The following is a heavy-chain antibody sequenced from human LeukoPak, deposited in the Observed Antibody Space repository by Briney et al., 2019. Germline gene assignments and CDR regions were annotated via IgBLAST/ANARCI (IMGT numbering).Heavy chain of an antibody. Sequence: GGSLRLSCAASGFRFSSYGMHWVRQAPGKGLEWVAYIRYDGINEYYADSVKGRFTISRDLSKNTLFLQINSLRPEDTAVYYCSKDRGVFGVAYSLDYWGQGTLVTVSS. CDR1: GFRFSSYG. D-gene: IGHD3-3*01. CDR2: IRYDGINE. J-gene: IGHJ4*02. V-gene: IGHV3-30*02. CDR3: SKDRGVFGVAYSLDY.